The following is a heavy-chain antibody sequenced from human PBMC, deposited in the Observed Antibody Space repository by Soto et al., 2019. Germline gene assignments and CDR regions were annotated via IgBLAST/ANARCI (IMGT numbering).Heavy chain of an antibody. Sequence: GGSLRLSCTASGFTFGDYAMSWVRQAPGKGLEWVGFIRSKAYGGTTEYAASVKGRFTISRDDSKSIAYLQMNSLKTEDTAVYYCLSSRIDSSGYFGYWGQGTLVT. D-gene: IGHD3-22*01. CDR1: GFTFGDYA. CDR3: LSSRIDSSGYFGY. V-gene: IGHV3-49*04. J-gene: IGHJ4*02. CDR2: IRSKAYGGTT.